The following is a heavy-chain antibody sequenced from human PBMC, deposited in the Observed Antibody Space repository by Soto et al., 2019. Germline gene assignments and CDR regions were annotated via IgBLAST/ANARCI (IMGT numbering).Heavy chain of an antibody. CDR1: GFTFSSYA. V-gene: IGHV3-30-3*01. Sequence: GGSLRLSCAASGFTFSSYAMHWVRQAPGKGLEWVAVISYDGSNKYYADSVKGRFTISRDNSKNTLYLQMNSLRAEDTAVYYCARASRNDPQDTAMVNFDYWGQGTLVTVSS. CDR3: ARASRNDPQDTAMVNFDY. J-gene: IGHJ4*02. D-gene: IGHD5-18*01. CDR2: ISYDGSNK.